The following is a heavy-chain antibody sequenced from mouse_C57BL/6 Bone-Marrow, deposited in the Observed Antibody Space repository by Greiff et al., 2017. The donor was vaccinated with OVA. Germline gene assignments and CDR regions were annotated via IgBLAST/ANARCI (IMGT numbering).Heavy chain of an antibody. CDR1: GFTFRNFW. CDR2: IRLKSDNYAT. CDR3: RGYGNLDY. J-gene: IGHJ2*01. D-gene: IGHD2-10*02. V-gene: IGHV6-3*01. Sequence: KVEESGGGLVQPGGSIKLSCVASGFTFRNFWMNWVRQSPEKGLEWVAQIRLKSDNYATHYAESVKGRFTISRDDSKSSVYLQMNNLRAEDTGIYYCRGYGNLDYWGKGTTLTDAS.